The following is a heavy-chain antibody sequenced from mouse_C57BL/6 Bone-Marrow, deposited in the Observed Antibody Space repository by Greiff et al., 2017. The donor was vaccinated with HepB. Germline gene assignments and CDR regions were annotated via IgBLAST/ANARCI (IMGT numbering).Heavy chain of an antibody. CDR1: GFSLTSYG. CDR2: IWSGGST. V-gene: IGHV2-2*01. Sequence: QVQLKESGPGLVQPSQSLSITCTVSGFSLTSYGVHWVRQSPGKGLEWLGVIWSGGSTDYNAAFIFRLSISKDNSKSQVFFKMNSLQADDTAIYYCARKPDWAYWGQGTLVTVSA. CDR3: ARKPDWAY. D-gene: IGHD4-1*01. J-gene: IGHJ3*01.